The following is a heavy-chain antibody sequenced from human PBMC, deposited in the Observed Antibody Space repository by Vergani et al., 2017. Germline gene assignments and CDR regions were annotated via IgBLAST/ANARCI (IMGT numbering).Heavy chain of an antibody. Sequence: QLQLQESGPGLLKPSETLSLTCSVSGTSISGSSDYWGWIRQPPGKGLEWIGSIFYTGTSYYNPSLESRATNSVDTSKNQFSLKLKSVTAADTAVYYCASDYGGNPRYYFDYWGQGTLVTVSS. D-gene: IGHD4-23*01. CDR3: ASDYGGNPRYYFDY. J-gene: IGHJ4*02. CDR1: GTSISGSSDY. V-gene: IGHV4-39*01. CDR2: IFYTGTS.